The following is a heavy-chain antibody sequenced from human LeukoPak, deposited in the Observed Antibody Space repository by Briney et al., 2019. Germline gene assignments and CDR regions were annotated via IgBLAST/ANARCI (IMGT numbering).Heavy chain of an antibody. J-gene: IGHJ5*02. Sequence: SETLSLTCAVYGGSFSGYYWSWIRQPPGKGLEWIGEINHSGSTNYNPSLKSRVTISVDTSKNQFSLKLSSVTAADTAVYYCARLRRLVTMVRGVIKTNWFDPWGQGTLVTVSS. CDR3: ARLRRLVTMVRGVIKTNWFDP. CDR1: GGSFSGYY. V-gene: IGHV4-34*01. CDR2: INHSGST. D-gene: IGHD3-10*01.